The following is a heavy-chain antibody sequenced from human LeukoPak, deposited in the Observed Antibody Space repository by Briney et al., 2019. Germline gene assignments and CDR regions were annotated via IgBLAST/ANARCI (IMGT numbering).Heavy chain of an antibody. J-gene: IGHJ4*02. CDR1: GFIFTSYW. Sequence: GGSLRLSCAASGFIFTSYWMSWVRQAPGKGLEWVANIKQDGSEKYYVDSVKGRFTISRDNAKNSLFLQMSSLGAEDTAVYYCARHVRFEGVDYWGQGTLVTVSS. CDR3: ARHVRFEGVDY. D-gene: IGHD3-3*01. V-gene: IGHV3-7*01. CDR2: IKQDGSEK.